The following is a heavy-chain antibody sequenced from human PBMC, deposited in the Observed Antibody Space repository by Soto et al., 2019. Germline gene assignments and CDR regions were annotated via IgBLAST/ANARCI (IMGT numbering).Heavy chain of an antibody. CDR3: AREGYCSGGSCYSDGDYYYGMDV. Sequence: ASVKVSCKASGYTFTSYDISWVRQAPGQGLEWMGWISAYNGNTNYAQKLQGRVTMTTDTSTSTAYMELRSLRSDDTAVYYCAREGYCSGGSCYSDGDYYYGMDVWGQGTTVTVSS. CDR1: GYTFTSYD. CDR2: ISAYNGNT. J-gene: IGHJ6*02. V-gene: IGHV1-18*01. D-gene: IGHD2-15*01.